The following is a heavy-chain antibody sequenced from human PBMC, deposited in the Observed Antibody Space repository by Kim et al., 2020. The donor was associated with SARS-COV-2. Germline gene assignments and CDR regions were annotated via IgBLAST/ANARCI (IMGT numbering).Heavy chain of an antibody. J-gene: IGHJ2*01. CDR3: AKEEYYYGSGSYYNPNWYFDL. V-gene: IGHV3-23*01. CDR2: ISGSGGST. CDR1: GFTFSSYA. Sequence: GGSLRLSCAASGFTFSSYAMSWVRQAPGKGLEWVSAISGSGGSTYYADSVKGRFTISRDNSKNTLYLQMNSLRAEDTAVYYCAKEEYYYGSGSYYNPNWYFDLWGRGTLVTVSS. D-gene: IGHD3-10*01.